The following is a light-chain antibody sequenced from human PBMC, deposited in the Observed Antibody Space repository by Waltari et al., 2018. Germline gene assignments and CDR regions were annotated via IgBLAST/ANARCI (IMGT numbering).Light chain of an antibody. CDR2: KAS. Sequence: DIQMTQSPYTLSASVGDSVTITCRASHTIIRWLAWYQQKPGKAPYRLLYKASALRSGVPSRFSGSGSGSEFTLTISRLQPDDSAIYYCQQYNTYPRTFGQGTKVEIK. CDR1: HTIIRW. V-gene: IGKV1-5*03. J-gene: IGKJ1*01. CDR3: QQYNTYPRT.